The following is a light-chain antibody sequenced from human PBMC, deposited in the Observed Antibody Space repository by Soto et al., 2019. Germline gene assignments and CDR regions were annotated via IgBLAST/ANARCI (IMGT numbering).Light chain of an antibody. Sequence: QSALTQPRSVSGSPGQSVTISCTGTSSDVGGYNYVSWYQQHPGKAPKLMXXXXXXXXXXXXXXXXGSKSGNTASLTISGXXXXXXXXYYCCSYAGSFVVFGGGTKVTVL. J-gene: IGLJ2*01. CDR1: SSDVGGYNY. V-gene: IGLV2-11*01. CDR3: CSYAGSFVV. CDR2: XXX.